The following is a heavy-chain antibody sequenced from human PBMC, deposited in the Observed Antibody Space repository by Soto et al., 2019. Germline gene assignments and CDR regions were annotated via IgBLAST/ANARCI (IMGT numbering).Heavy chain of an antibody. V-gene: IGHV1-3*01. Sequence: QVQLVQSGAEVKKPGASVKVSCKASGYTFTSYAMHWVRQAPGQRLEWMGWINAGNCNTKYSQKFQGRVTITRDTSASTAYMELSSLRSEDTAVYYCAREGFYDSSGYPYNWFDPWGQGTLVTVSS. CDR3: AREGFYDSSGYPYNWFDP. CDR2: INAGNCNT. D-gene: IGHD3-22*01. CDR1: GYTFTSYA. J-gene: IGHJ5*02.